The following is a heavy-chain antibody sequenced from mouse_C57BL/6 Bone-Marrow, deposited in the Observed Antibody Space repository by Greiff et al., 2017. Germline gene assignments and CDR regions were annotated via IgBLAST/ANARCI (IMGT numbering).Heavy chain of an antibody. CDR1: GYTFTDYN. Sequence: VQLQQSGPELVKPGASVKIPCKASGYTFTDYNMDWVKQSHGKSLEWIGDINPNHGGTIYNQKFKGKATLTVDKSSSTAYMELRSLTSEDTAVYYCARWGYGNYGAWFAYWGQGTLVTVSA. V-gene: IGHV1-18*01. CDR2: INPNHGGT. J-gene: IGHJ3*01. D-gene: IGHD2-1*01. CDR3: ARWGYGNYGAWFAY.